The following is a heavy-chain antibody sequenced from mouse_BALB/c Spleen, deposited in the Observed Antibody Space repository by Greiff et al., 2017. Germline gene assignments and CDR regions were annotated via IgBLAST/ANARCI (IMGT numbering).Heavy chain of an antibody. CDR2: ISTYYGDA. CDR3: ARIYYYGSSWYFDV. CDR1: GYTFTDYA. Sequence: QVQLQQSGAELVRPGVSVKISCKGSGYTFTDYAMHWVKQSHAKSLEWIGVISTYYGDASYNQKFKGKATMTVDKSSSTAYMELARLTSEDSAIYYCARIYYYGSSWYFDVWGAGTTVTVSS. J-gene: IGHJ1*01. V-gene: IGHV1S137*01. D-gene: IGHD1-1*01.